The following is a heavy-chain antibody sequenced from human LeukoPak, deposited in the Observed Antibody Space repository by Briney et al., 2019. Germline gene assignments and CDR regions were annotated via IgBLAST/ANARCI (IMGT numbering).Heavy chain of an antibody. CDR2: ISYSGST. D-gene: IGHD5/OR15-5a*01. V-gene: IGHV4-61*01. CDR1: GGSVSSGNYY. J-gene: IGHJ4*02. CDR3: ARGGPSLGVDY. Sequence: PSETLSFTCTVSGGSVSSGNYYWSWIRQPPGKGLGWIGYISYSGSTNYNPSLKSRVTISVDTSKNRFSLRLSSVAAADTAVYYCARGGPSLGVDYWGQGTLVTVSS.